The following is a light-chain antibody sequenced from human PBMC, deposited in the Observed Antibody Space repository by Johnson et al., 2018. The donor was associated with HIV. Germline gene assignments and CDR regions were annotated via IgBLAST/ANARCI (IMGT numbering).Light chain of an antibody. CDR1: SSNIGNNY. CDR3: GTWDTRLSAGHV. CDR2: DNN. J-gene: IGLJ1*01. Sequence: QSVLTQPPSVSAAPGQKVTISCSGSSSNIGNNYVSWYQQVPGTAPKVLIYDNNKRSSGIPDRISGSKSGTSATLGITGLHTGDEADYDCGTWDTRLSAGHVFGTGTKVTVL. V-gene: IGLV1-51*01.